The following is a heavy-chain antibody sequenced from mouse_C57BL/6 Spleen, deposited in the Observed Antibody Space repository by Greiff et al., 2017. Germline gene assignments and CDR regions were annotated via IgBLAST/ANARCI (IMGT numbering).Heavy chain of an antibody. CDR2: IYPRSGNT. D-gene: IGHD2-4*01. V-gene: IGHV1-81*01. CDR3: AIIYYDYDVVDY. CDR1: GYTFTSYG. J-gene: IGHJ2*01. Sequence: QVQLQQSGAELARPGASVKLSCKASGYTFTSYGISWVKQRTGQGLEWIGEIYPRSGNTYYNEKFKGKATLTADKSSSTAYMELRSLTSEDSAVYFCAIIYYDYDVVDYWGQGTTLTVSS.